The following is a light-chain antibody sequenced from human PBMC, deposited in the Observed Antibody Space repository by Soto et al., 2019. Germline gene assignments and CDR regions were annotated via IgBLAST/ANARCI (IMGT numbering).Light chain of an antibody. CDR3: AAWDDSLNGRV. CDR1: TSNIGANS. CDR2: SNN. Sequence: QSVLTQPPSVSGTPGQRVTISCSGTTSNIGANSVNWYQQLPGTAPKLLINSNNQRPSGVPDRFSGSKSGTSASLAISGLLSEDEADYYCAAWDDSLNGRVFGTGTKLTVL. J-gene: IGLJ1*01. V-gene: IGLV1-44*01.